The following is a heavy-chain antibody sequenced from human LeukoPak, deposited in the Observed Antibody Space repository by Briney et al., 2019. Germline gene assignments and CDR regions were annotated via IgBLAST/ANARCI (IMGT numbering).Heavy chain of an antibody. CDR2: ITDSGNTI. V-gene: IGHV3-11*01. J-gene: IGHJ6*02. Sequence: PGGSLRLSCAASGFTISDYNMNWVRQAPGKGLEWVSYITDSGNTIHYADSVKGRFTISRDNAKNSLYLQMNSLRAEDTAVYYCARSIGLTGGGVDVWGQGTTVTVSS. CDR1: GFTISDYN. D-gene: IGHD3-9*01. CDR3: ARSIGLTGGGVDV.